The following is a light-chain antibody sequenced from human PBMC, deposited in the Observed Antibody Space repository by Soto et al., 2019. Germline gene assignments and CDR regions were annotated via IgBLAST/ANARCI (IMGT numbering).Light chain of an antibody. J-gene: IGKJ3*01. CDR3: QQYVNLPPA. CDR2: EAS. Sequence: DIQMTQSPSSLSAYVGDRVTITCQASQDIRNHLSWYQQKPGKAPKLLIDEASQLQTGVPSRFSGSGSGTHFTFSISSLQPEDIGTYYCQQYVNLPPAFGPGTKVDIK. V-gene: IGKV1-33*01. CDR1: QDIRNH.